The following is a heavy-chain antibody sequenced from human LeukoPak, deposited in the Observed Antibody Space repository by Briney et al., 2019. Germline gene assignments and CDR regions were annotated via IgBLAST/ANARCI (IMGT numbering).Heavy chain of an antibody. D-gene: IGHD5-12*01. CDR1: GGSFSGYY. Sequence: SETLSLTCAVYGGSFSGYYWSWIRQPPGKGLEWIGEINHSGSTNYNPSIKSRVTISVDTSKNQVSLKLRSVTAADTAVYYCARTTEGYAGGPGYSYYYYMDVWGKGTTVTISS. CDR3: ARTTEGYAGGPGYSYYYYMDV. CDR2: INHSGST. J-gene: IGHJ6*03. V-gene: IGHV4-34*01.